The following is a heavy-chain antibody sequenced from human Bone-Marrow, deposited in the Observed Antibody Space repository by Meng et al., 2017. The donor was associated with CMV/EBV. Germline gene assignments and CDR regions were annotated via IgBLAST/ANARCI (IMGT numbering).Heavy chain of an antibody. Sequence: GESLKISCAASGFTFSSYGMHWVRQAPGKGLEWVAFIRYDGYSEYYVDSVKGRFTISRDNSKNTLYLQMNSLRAEDTAVYYCAKVGSSTWFPDYWGQGTLVTVSP. V-gene: IGHV3-30*02. D-gene: IGHD6-13*01. CDR2: IRYDGYSE. CDR3: AKVGSSTWFPDY. CDR1: GFTFSSYG. J-gene: IGHJ4*02.